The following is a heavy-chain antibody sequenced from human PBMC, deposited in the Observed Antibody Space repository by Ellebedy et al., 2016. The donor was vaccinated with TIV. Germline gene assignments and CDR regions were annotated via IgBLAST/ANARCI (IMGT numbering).Heavy chain of an antibody. Sequence: GESLKISCAASGFTFSDHLMDWVRQAPGKGLEWVARTRSKVSGYTVEYAASVKGRFTISRDDSKNSLYLQMNSLRVEDTAVYYCVRFPRGAPFADYLYYMDVWGEGTTVIVSS. J-gene: IGHJ6*03. V-gene: IGHV3-72*01. CDR1: GFTFSDHL. CDR2: TRSKVSGYTV. D-gene: IGHD3-16*01. CDR3: VRFPRGAPFADYLYYMDV.